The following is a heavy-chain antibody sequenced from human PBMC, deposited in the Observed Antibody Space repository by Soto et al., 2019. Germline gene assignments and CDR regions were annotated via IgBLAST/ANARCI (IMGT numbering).Heavy chain of an antibody. CDR3: ARAPPVIGYNWFDH. J-gene: IGHJ5*02. Sequence: SQSLSLTCAISWDSFSIDSSALNLIRHSRSRGLEWLGRTYYRSKWFHDYAVSVKSRIIINPDTSKNQFSLQLNSVTPEDTAVYYCARAPPVIGYNWFDHWGQGTLVTVSS. D-gene: IGHD2-2*03. CDR1: WDSFSIDSSA. CDR2: TYYRSKWFH. V-gene: IGHV6-1*01.